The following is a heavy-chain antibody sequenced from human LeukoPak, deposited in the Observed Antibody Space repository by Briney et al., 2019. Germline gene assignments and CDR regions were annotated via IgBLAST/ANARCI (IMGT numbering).Heavy chain of an antibody. CDR3: ARVRDGAAAGTRPRYYGMDV. J-gene: IGHJ6*02. D-gene: IGHD6-13*01. V-gene: IGHV1-18*01. CDR2: ISAHNGNT. Sequence: ASVKVSCKASGYTFTSYGISWVRQAPGQGLEWMGWISAHNGNTNYAQKLQGRVTMTTDTSTSTAYMELRSLRSDDTAVYYCARVRDGAAAGTRPRYYGMDVWGQGTTVTVSS. CDR1: GYTFTSYG.